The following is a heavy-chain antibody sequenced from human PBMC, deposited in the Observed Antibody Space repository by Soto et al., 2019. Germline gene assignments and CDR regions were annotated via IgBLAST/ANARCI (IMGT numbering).Heavy chain of an antibody. D-gene: IGHD5-18*01. CDR2: IIPIFGTA. V-gene: IGHV1-69*01. Sequence: QVQLVQSGAEVKKPGSSVKVSCKASGGTFSSYAISWVRQAPGQGLEWMGGIIPIFGTANYAQKFQGRVPITADESTSTACRELSSRRSEDKAVYYCARDGSREETSYGYENPYYFDYWGQGTLVTVSS. CDR1: GGTFSSYA. CDR3: ARDGSREETSYGYENPYYFDY. J-gene: IGHJ4*02.